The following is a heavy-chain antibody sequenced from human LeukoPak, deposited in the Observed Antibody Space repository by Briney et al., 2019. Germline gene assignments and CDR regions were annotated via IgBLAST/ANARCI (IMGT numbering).Heavy chain of an antibody. CDR3: ARVIPAAGYMDV. J-gene: IGHJ6*03. V-gene: IGHV4-39*01. D-gene: IGHD6-13*01. CDR1: GGSISSTSYY. CDR2: IYYSGTT. Sequence: SETLSLTCTVSGGSISSTSYYWGWIRQPPGKGLECIGTIYYSGTTYYNPSLKSRVTISVDTSKNQFSLKLSSVTAADTAVYYCARVIPAAGYMDVWGKGTTVTVSS.